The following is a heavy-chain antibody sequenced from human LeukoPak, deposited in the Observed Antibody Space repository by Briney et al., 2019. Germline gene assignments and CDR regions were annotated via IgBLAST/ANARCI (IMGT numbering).Heavy chain of an antibody. D-gene: IGHD3-10*01. CDR3: AAVHPVPHYGSGSYDY. CDR1: GGTFSSYA. J-gene: IGHJ4*02. Sequence: SVKVSCKASGGTFSSYAISWVRQAPGQGLEWMGGIIPIFGTANYAQKFQGRVTITADKSTSTAYMELSSLRSEDTAVYYCAAVHPVPHYGSGSYDYWGQGTLVTVSS. CDR2: IIPIFGTA. V-gene: IGHV1-69*06.